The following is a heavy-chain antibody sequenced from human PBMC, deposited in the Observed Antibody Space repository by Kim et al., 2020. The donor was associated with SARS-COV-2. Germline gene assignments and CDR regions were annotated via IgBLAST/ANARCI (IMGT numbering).Heavy chain of an antibody. CDR2: ISSSRSTI. Sequence: GGSLRLSCAASGFTFSDYYMSWIRQAPGKGLEWVSYISSSRSTIYYADSVKGRFTISRDNAKNSLYLQMNSLRAEDTAVYYCARDRQMFYSSSWYGAYYYYYYGMDVWGQGTTVTVSS. CDR1: GFTFSDYY. J-gene: IGHJ6*02. CDR3: ARDRQMFYSSSWYGAYYYYYYGMDV. D-gene: IGHD6-13*01. V-gene: IGHV3-11*01.